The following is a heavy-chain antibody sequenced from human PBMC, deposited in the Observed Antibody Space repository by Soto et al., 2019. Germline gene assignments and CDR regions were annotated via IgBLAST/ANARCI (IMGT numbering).Heavy chain of an antibody. V-gene: IGHV1-69*01. CDR1: GGTFSSYA. CDR3: ARANGDPLPSYYYYGMDV. Sequence: QVQLVQSGAEVKKPGSSVKVSCNASGGTFSSYAISWVRQAPGQGLEWMGGIIPIFGTANYAQKFQGRVTITADESTSTAYMELSSQRSEDTGVYYCARANGDPLPSYYYYGMDVWGQGTTVTVSS. CDR2: IIPIFGTA. J-gene: IGHJ6*02. D-gene: IGHD4-17*01.